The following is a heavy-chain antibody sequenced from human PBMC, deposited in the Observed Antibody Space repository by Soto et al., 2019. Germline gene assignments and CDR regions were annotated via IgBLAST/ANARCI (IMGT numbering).Heavy chain of an antibody. CDR2: IYTSGST. D-gene: IGHD6-6*01. Sequence: SETLSLTCTVSGGSISSYYWSWIRQPAGKGLEWIGRIYTSGSTNYNPSLKSRATMSVDTSKNQFSLKLSSVTAADTAVYYCARDGEFVYSSSSFGYYYYGMDVWGQGTTVTVSS. CDR1: GGSISSYY. J-gene: IGHJ6*02. V-gene: IGHV4-4*07. CDR3: ARDGEFVYSSSSFGYYYYGMDV.